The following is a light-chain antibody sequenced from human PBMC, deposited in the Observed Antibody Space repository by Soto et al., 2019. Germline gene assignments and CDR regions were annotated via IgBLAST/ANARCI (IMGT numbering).Light chain of an antibody. Sequence: DIQMSQSPSARSLSLAYRFTITCQASQDISNFLNWYQQKPGKAPKVLIYDASTLETGVPSRFSGGGSGTDFTFTISSLQPEDIATYHCQQYDSLPITFGQGTRLEIK. J-gene: IGKJ5*01. CDR3: QQYDSLPIT. CDR2: DAS. V-gene: IGKV1-33*01. CDR1: QDISNF.